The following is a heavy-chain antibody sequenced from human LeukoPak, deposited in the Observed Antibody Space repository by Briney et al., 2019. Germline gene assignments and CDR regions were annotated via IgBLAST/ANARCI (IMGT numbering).Heavy chain of an antibody. CDR3: ARDRGSGWYVTIEGWFDP. CDR1: GGTFSNYA. CDR2: ISAYNGNT. J-gene: IGHJ5*02. V-gene: IGHV1-18*01. Sequence: ASVKVSCKASGGTFSNYAISWVRQAPGQGLEWMGWISAYNGNTNYAQKLQGRVTMTTDTSTSTAYMELRSLRSDDTAVYYCARDRGSGWYVTIEGWFDPWGQGTLVTVSS. D-gene: IGHD6-19*01.